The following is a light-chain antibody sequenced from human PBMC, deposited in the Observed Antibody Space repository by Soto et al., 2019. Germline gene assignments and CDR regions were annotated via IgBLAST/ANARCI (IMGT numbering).Light chain of an antibody. Sequence: EIVLTQSPASLSVSPRGRGTLXCRSSQSISGTLAWYQQKPGQAPRLLIYGASTRATSFPARFSGSGSGTDFTLTISSLQSEDFAVYYCQQRSNWPGTFGQGTKVDIK. CDR3: QQRSNWPGT. CDR1: QSISGT. J-gene: IGKJ1*01. V-gene: IGKV3-15*01. CDR2: GAS.